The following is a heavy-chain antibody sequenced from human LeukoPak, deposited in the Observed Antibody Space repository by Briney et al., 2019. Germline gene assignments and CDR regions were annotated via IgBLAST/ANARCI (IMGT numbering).Heavy chain of an antibody. D-gene: IGHD5-18*01. CDR1: GFTFSSYG. CDR3: AKDRAMGSYFDY. CDR2: ISYDGTNK. Sequence: GRSLRLSCAASGFTFSSYGMHWVRQASGKGLEGVAVISYDGTNKYYADSVKGRFTISRDNSKNTLYLQMNSLRAEDTAVYYCAKDRAMGSYFDYWGQGTLVTVSS. V-gene: IGHV3-30*18. J-gene: IGHJ4*02.